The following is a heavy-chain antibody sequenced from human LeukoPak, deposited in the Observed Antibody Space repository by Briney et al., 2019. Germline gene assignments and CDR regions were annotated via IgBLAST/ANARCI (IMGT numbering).Heavy chain of an antibody. Sequence: GGSLRLSCAASGFTFSSYSMNWVRQAPGKGLEWVSSISSSSSYIYYADSLKGRFTISRDNAKNSLYLQMNSLRAEDTAVYYCARSDFWSGSPFDYWGQGTLVTVSS. D-gene: IGHD3-3*01. V-gene: IGHV3-21*01. CDR2: ISSSSSYI. CDR1: GFTFSSYS. CDR3: ARSDFWSGSPFDY. J-gene: IGHJ4*02.